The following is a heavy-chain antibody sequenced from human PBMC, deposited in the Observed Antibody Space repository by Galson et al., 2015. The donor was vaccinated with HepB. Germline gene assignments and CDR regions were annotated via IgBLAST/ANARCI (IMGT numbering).Heavy chain of an antibody. D-gene: IGHD2/OR15-2a*01. V-gene: IGHV5-51*03. J-gene: IGHJ6*04. Sequence: QSGAEVTKPGESLKISCKASGYRFTNNWIGWVRQMPGKGLEWMGSVYPGDSDTRYNPSLQGQVTISADKSISTAYLQWSSLKASDTAMYYCTRWGWEYTFYYNKDVWGRGTTVIVSS. CDR2: VYPGDSDT. CDR1: GYRFTNNW. CDR3: TRWGWEYTFYYNKDV.